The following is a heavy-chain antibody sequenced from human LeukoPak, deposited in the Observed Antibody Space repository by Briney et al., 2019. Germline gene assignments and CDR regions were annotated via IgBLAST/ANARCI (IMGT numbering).Heavy chain of an antibody. Sequence: ASVKVSCKASGYTFTGYYMHWVRRAPGQGLEWMGWINPNSGGTNYAQKFQGRVTMTRDTSISTAYMELSRLRSDDTAVYYCAREDSAGIAAAGTCYYGMDVWGQGTTVTVSS. J-gene: IGHJ6*02. V-gene: IGHV1-2*02. D-gene: IGHD6-13*01. CDR2: INPNSGGT. CDR1: GYTFTGYY. CDR3: AREDSAGIAAAGTCYYGMDV.